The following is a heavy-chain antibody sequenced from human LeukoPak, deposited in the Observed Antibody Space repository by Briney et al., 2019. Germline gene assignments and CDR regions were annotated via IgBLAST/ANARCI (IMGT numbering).Heavy chain of an antibody. CDR3: ATGPMTYYFDNSGYY. D-gene: IGHD3-22*01. CDR1: GFTFRNYA. CDR2: FSASGFSGSAAST. Sequence: PGGSLRLSCAASGFTFRNYAMSWVRQAPGKGLEWVSSFSASGFSGSAASTYYIDSVKGRFTISRDNSKNTLYLQMNSLRAEDTAVYYCATGPMTYYFDNSGYYWGQGILVTVSS. J-gene: IGHJ4*02. V-gene: IGHV3-23*01.